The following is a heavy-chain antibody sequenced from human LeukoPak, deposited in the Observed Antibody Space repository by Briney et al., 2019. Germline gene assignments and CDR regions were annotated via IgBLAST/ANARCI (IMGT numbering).Heavy chain of an antibody. CDR3: AKQPFWSAYSGAFDI. V-gene: IGHV3-23*01. D-gene: IGHD3-3*02. CDR1: GFTFSSYA. J-gene: IGHJ3*02. CDR2: ISGSGGST. Sequence: GGSLRLSCAASGFTFSSYAMSWVRQAPGKGLEWVSAISGSGGSTYFADSAKGRFTIPRDNSKNTLYLQMNSLRAEDTAVYYCAKQPFWSAYSGAFDIWGLGTVVTVSS.